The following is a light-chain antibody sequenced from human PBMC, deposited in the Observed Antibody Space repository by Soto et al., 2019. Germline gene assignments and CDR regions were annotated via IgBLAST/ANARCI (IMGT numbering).Light chain of an antibody. CDR3: QQYNDYPLT. CDR1: QTISSW. V-gene: IGKV1-5*03. J-gene: IGKJ4*01. Sequence: DIQMTQSPSTLSGSVGDRVTITCRASQTISSWLAWYQQKPGKAPKLLIYKASTLKSGVPSRFSGSGSGTEFTLTISGLQPDDFAVYYCQQYNDYPLTFGGGTKVDIK. CDR2: KAS.